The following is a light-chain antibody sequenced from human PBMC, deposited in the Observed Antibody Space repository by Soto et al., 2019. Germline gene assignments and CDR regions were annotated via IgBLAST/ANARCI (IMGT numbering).Light chain of an antibody. CDR2: DAS. V-gene: IGKV3D-15*01. CDR1: QSVSSN. Sequence: EIVMTQSPATLSVSTGERATLSCRASQSVSSNLAWYQQKPGQAPRLLIYDASTRATGIPDRFSGSGSGTDFTLTISRLEPEDFAVYFCQQYNNWPQTFGQGTKVDI. CDR3: QQYNNWPQT. J-gene: IGKJ1*01.